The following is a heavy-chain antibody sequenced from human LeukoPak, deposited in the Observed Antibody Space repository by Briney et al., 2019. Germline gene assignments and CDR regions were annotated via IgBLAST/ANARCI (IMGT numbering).Heavy chain of an antibody. D-gene: IGHD3-10*01. V-gene: IGHV3-33*01. CDR1: GFTFSSYG. CDR2: IWYDGSNK. CDR3: ARDSPPGFGELFPDY. Sequence: GRSLRLSCAASGFTFSSYGMHWVRQAPGKGLEWVAVIWYDGSNKYYADSVKGRFTISRDNSKSTLYLQMNSLRAEDTAVYYCARDSPPGFGELFPDYWGQGTLVTVSS. J-gene: IGHJ4*02.